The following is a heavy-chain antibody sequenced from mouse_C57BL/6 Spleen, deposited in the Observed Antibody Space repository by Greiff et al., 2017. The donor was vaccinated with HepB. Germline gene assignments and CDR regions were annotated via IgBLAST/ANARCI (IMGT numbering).Heavy chain of an antibody. Sequence: QVQLQQPGAELVMPGASVKLSCKASGYTFTSYWMHWVKQRPGQGLEWIGEIDPSDSYTNYNQKFKGKSTLTVDKSSSTAYMQLSSLTSEDSAVYYCARSRPAWFAYWGQGTLVTVSA. V-gene: IGHV1-69*01. J-gene: IGHJ3*01. CDR3: ARSRPAWFAY. CDR1: GYTFTSYW. CDR2: IDPSDSYT.